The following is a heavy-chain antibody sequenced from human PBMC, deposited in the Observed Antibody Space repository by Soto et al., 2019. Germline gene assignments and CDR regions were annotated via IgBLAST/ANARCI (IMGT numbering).Heavy chain of an antibody. CDR3: ARTQSEHITIFGVVIPGPFDY. V-gene: IGHV3-30*03. D-gene: IGHD3-3*01. J-gene: IGHJ4*02. CDR1: GFTFSSYG. Sequence: GGSLRLSCAASGFTFSSYGMHWVRQAPGKGLEWVAVISYDGSNKYYADSVKGRFTISRDNSKNTLYLQMNSLRAEDTAVYYCARTQSEHITIFGVVIPGPFDYWGQGTLVTSPQ. CDR2: ISYDGSNK.